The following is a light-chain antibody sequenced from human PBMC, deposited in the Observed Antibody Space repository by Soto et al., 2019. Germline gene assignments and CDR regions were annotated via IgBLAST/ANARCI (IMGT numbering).Light chain of an antibody. CDR1: QSASRS. Sequence: EIVLTQSPATLSLSPGDRATLSCRASQSASRSLTWYQQKPGQAPRLLIYDASNRATGIPDRFSGSGSGTHFTLTISSLEPEDFAVYYCQQRSNWPPLTFGGGTKVDIK. CDR3: QQRSNWPPLT. J-gene: IGKJ4*01. CDR2: DAS. V-gene: IGKV3-11*01.